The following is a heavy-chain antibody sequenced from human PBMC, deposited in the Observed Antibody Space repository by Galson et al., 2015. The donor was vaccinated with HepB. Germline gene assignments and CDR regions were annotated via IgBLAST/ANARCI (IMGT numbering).Heavy chain of an antibody. Sequence: SLRLSCAASGFTFSSYSMNWVRQAPGKGLEWVSSISSSSSYIYYADSVKGRFTISRDNAKNSLYLQMNSLRAEDTAVYYCAREGGVPDCSSTSCYDPNWFDPWGQGTLVTVSS. CDR1: GFTFSSYS. J-gene: IGHJ5*02. CDR2: ISSSSSYI. V-gene: IGHV3-21*01. CDR3: AREGGVPDCSSTSCYDPNWFDP. D-gene: IGHD2-2*01.